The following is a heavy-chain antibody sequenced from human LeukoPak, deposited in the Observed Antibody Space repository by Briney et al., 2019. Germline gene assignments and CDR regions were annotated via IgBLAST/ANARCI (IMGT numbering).Heavy chain of an antibody. CDR2: IYYSGST. CDR1: GGSFSGYY. J-gene: IGHJ4*02. CDR3: ARDRGPYSGYDSYYFDY. D-gene: IGHD5-12*01. Sequence: PSETLSLTCAVYGGSFSGYYWSWIRQPPGKGLEWIGYIYYSGSTYYNPSLKSRVTISVDTSKNQFSLKLSSVTAADTAVYYCARDRGPYSGYDSYYFDYWGQGTLVTVSS. V-gene: IGHV4-34*09.